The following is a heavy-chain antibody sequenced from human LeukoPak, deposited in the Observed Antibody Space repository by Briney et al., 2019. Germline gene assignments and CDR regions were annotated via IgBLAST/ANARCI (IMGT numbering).Heavy chain of an antibody. CDR3: ARVETYCSGGSCYSNWFDP. Sequence: SETLSLTCTVSGGSISSSSYYWSWIRQPPGKGLEWIGYIYYSGSTNYNPSLKSRVTISVDTSKNQFSLKLSSVTAADTAVYYCARVETYCSGGSCYSNWFDPWGQGTLVTVSS. CDR1: GGSISSSSYY. J-gene: IGHJ5*02. V-gene: IGHV4-61*01. D-gene: IGHD2-15*01. CDR2: IYYSGST.